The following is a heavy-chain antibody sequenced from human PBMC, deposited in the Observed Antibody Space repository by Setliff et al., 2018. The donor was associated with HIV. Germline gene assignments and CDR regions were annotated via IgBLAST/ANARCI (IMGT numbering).Heavy chain of an antibody. CDR1: GFTFDDYT. Sequence: GGSLRLSCAASGFTFDDYTMHWVRQAPGKAPEWVSLISWDGYNTYYADSVRGRFTISRDNARNSLFLQMNSLRVEDTAVYYCARDTCDTPSCYAGPRFVYWGQGNLVTVSS. CDR2: ISWDGYNT. CDR3: ARDTCDTPSCYAGPRFVY. D-gene: IGHD2-2*01. V-gene: IGHV3-43*01. J-gene: IGHJ4*02.